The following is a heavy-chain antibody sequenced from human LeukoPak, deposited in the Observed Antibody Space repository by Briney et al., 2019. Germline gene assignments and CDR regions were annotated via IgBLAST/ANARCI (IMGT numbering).Heavy chain of an antibody. CDR1: GFTFSTYS. Sequence: GGSLRLSCAASGFTFSTYSMNWVRQAPGKGLEWISYISSSSSTIYYADSVKGRFTISRDNAKNSLYLQMNSLRAEDTAVYYCAKDLGGGQGIAVADLDYWGQGTLVTVSS. J-gene: IGHJ4*02. D-gene: IGHD6-19*01. CDR3: AKDLGGGQGIAVADLDY. CDR2: ISSSSSTI. V-gene: IGHV3-48*01.